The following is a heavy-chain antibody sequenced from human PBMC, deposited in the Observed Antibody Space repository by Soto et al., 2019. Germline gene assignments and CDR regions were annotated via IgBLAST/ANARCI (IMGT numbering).Heavy chain of an antibody. V-gene: IGHV3-30*18. CDR2: ISYDGSNK. CDR3: AKDRSYYDSSGYYLYYYYYGMDV. Sequence: QPGGSLRLSCAASGFTFSSYGMHWVRQAPGKGLEWVAVISYDGSNKYYADSVKGRFTISRDNSKNTLYLQMNSLRAEDTAVYYCAKDRSYYDSSGYYLYYYYYGMDVWGQGTTVTVSS. D-gene: IGHD3-22*01. J-gene: IGHJ6*02. CDR1: GFTFSSYG.